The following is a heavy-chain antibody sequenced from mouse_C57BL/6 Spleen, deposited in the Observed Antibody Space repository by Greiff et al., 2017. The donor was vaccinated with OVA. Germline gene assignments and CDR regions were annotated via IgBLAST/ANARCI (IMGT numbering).Heavy chain of an antibody. CDR1: GYSITSGYY. V-gene: IGHV3-6*01. D-gene: IGHD4-1*01. Sequence: EVKLEESGPGLVKPSQSLSLTCSVTGYSITSGYYWNWIRQFPGNKLEWMGYISYDGSNNYNPSLKNRISITRDTSKNQFFLKLNSVTTEDTATYYCATGTWAYWGQGTLVTVSA. J-gene: IGHJ3*01. CDR2: ISYDGSN. CDR3: ATGTWAY.